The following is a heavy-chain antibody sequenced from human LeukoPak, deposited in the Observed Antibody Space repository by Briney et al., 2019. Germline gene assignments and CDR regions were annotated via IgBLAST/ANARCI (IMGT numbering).Heavy chain of an antibody. CDR1: GFTFSTYA. D-gene: IGHD4-17*01. CDR3: AKDLTLYGDFPYFDS. V-gene: IGHV3-23*01. J-gene: IGHJ4*02. CDR2: VTPNGGGT. Sequence: GGSLRLSCSASGFTFSTYAMTWVRQAPGKGLEWVAAVTPNGGGTYYTGSVEGRFTISRDNSKNTLFLQISSLRAEDTALYYCAKDLTLYGDFPYFDSWGQGTLVTVSS.